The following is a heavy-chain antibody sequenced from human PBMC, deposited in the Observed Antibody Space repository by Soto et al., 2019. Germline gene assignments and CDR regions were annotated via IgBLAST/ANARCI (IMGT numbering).Heavy chain of an antibody. J-gene: IGHJ4*02. V-gene: IGHV3-43D*04. CDR1: GFTFDDYA. Sequence: GGSLRLSCAASGFTFDDYAMHWVRQAPGKGLEWVSLISWDGGSTYYADSVKGRFTISRDNSKNSLYLQMNSLRAEDTALYYCAKDGGRITFGGVIVNWGQGTLVTVSS. CDR3: AKDGGRITFGGVIVN. CDR2: ISWDGGST. D-gene: IGHD3-16*02.